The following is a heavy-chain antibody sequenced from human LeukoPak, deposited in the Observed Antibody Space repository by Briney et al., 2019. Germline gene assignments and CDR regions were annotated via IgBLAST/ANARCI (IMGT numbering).Heavy chain of an antibody. Sequence: PGGSLRLSCAASGLTFDDYAMHWVRQAPGKGLEWVSGISWNSGSIGYADSVKGRFTISRDNAKNSLYLQMNSLRAEDTALYYCAKALGAAAVSWYFDLWGRGTLVTVSS. D-gene: IGHD6-13*01. CDR1: GLTFDDYA. CDR2: ISWNSGSI. CDR3: AKALGAAAVSWYFDL. V-gene: IGHV3-9*01. J-gene: IGHJ2*01.